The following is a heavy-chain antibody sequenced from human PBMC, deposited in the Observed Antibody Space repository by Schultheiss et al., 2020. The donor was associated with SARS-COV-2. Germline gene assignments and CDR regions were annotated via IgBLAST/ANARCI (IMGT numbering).Heavy chain of an antibody. D-gene: IGHD6-13*01. V-gene: IGHV3-73*01. CDR2: IRTKTNTYAT. CDR3: ARVRPSIAVTGPADY. J-gene: IGHJ4*02. CDR1: GLSFSDSA. Sequence: GGSLRLSCAASGLSFSDSALHWVRQASGKGLEWVGLIRTKTNTYATTYAASVKGRFSISRDDSKNMAFLQLNSLRPEDTALYYCARVRPSIAVTGPADYWGQGTLVTVSS.